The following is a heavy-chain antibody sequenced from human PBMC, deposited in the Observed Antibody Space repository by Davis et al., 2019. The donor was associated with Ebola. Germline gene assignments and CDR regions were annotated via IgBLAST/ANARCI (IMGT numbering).Heavy chain of an antibody. CDR3: TRGSGAYD. D-gene: IGHD6-19*01. V-gene: IGHV3-15*06. CDR2: IKSKIDGGTT. Sequence: GESLKISCAASGFTLSTYDMNWVRQAPGKGLEWVGRIKSKIDGGTTHYSARVKGRFSISRDDSKNTLYLKMDRLKTEDTALYYCTRGSGAYDLGHGILVTVSS. J-gene: IGHJ4*01. CDR1: GFTLSTYD.